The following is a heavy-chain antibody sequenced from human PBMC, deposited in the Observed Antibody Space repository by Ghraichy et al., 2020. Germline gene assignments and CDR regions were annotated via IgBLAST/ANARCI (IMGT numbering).Heavy chain of an antibody. Sequence: GGSLRLSCAASGFTFSSYAMHWVRQAPGKGQEWVAVISYDGSNKYYADSVKGRFTISRDNSKNTLYLQMNSLRAEDTAVYYCARDLWQQLAFFFDYCGQGTLITVSS. CDR2: ISYDGSNK. J-gene: IGHJ4*02. V-gene: IGHV3-30*01. CDR1: GFTFSSYA. CDR3: ARDLWQQLAFFFDY. D-gene: IGHD6-13*01.